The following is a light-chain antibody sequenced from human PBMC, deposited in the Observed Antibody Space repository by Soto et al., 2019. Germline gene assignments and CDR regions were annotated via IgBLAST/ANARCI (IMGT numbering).Light chain of an antibody. CDR3: SSYTRSSTLI. CDR2: EVR. V-gene: IGLV2-14*01. J-gene: IGLJ1*01. CDR1: SSYVGGYNY. Sequence: QSVLTQPASVSGSPGQSITISCTGTSSYVGGYNYVSWYRQHPGKAPKLMIYEVRNRPSGVSNRFSGSKSGNTASLTISGLQAEDEADYYCSSYTRSSTLIFGIGTKLTVL.